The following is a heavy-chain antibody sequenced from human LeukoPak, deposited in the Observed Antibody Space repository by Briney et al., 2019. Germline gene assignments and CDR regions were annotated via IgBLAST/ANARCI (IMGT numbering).Heavy chain of an antibody. V-gene: IGHV1-8*02. D-gene: IGHD2-2*01. CDR1: GYIFTIYD. J-gene: IGHJ5*02. CDR3: ATTRGVPAFDP. CDR2: MNPNSGNT. Sequence: GALVKVSCKASGYIFTIYDINWVRQAAGQGLEWMGWMNPNSGNTGYAQKFQGRVTLTKDTSISTAYMELSSLKSEDSAVYYCATTRGVPAFDPWGQGTLVTVSS.